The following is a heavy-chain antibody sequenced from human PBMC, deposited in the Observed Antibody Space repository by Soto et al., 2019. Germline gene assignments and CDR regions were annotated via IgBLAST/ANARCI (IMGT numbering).Heavy chain of an antibody. CDR2: IIPILGIA. Sequence: QVQLVQSGAEVKKPGSSVKVSCKASGGTFSSYTISWVRQAPGQGLEWMGRIIPILGIANYAQKFQGRVTITADKSTRTAYMELSSLRSEDTAVYSSATLMVRADYWGQGTLVTVSS. CDR1: GGTFSSYT. J-gene: IGHJ4*02. V-gene: IGHV1-69*02. D-gene: IGHD3-10*01. CDR3: ATLMVRADY.